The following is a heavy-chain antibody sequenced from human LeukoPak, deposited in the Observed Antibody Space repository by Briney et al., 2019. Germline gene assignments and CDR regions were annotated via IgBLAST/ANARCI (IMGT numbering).Heavy chain of an antibody. CDR1: RYPFTSYA. V-gene: IGHV1-3*01. CDR2: IHVGNGNT. J-gene: IGHJ4*02. Sequence: WASVKVSCKASRYPFTSYAMHWVRQAPGQRLEWMGWIHVGNGNTEYSQKFQGRVTITRDTPATTTYMELSSLRSEDTAVYYCARVDGSGPNAPNDCWGQGSLVTVSS. CDR3: ARVDGSGPNAPNDC. D-gene: IGHD3-10*01.